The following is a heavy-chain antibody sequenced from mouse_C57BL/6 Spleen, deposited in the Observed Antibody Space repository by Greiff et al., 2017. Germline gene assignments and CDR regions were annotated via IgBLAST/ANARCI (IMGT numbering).Heavy chain of an antibody. Sequence: QVQLQQSGPGLVQPSQSLSITCTVSGFSLTSSGVHWVRQSPGKGLEWLGVIWSGGSTDYNAAFISRLSISKDNSKSQVFFKMNSLQADDTAIDYCAREGLLRDYAMDYWGQGTSVTVSS. CDR2: IWSGGST. J-gene: IGHJ4*01. CDR1: GFSLTSSG. V-gene: IGHV2-2*01. CDR3: AREGLLRDYAMDY. D-gene: IGHD3-1*01.